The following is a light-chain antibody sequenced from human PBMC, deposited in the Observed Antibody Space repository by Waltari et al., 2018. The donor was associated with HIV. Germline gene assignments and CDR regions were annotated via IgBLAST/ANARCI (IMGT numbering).Light chain of an antibody. CDR1: SSNIGSNT. CDR3: AAWDDSLNGLWV. CDR2: SNN. J-gene: IGLJ3*02. Sequence: QSVLTQPPSASGTPGQRVTISCSGSSSNIGSNTVNWYQQLPGTAPKLLIYSNNQRPSGLPDRFSGSKSGTSASLAISGLQSEDEADYYCAAWDDSLNGLWVFGGGTKLTVL. V-gene: IGLV1-44*01.